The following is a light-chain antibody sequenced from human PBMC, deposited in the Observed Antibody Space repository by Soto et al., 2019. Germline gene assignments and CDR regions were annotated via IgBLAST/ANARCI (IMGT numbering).Light chain of an antibody. J-gene: IGKJ4*01. CDR3: QQYDNLPLT. Sequence: DRHLTQSPSSVSASVGGIVTINCQASQDISNYLNWYQQKPGKAPKLLIYDASNLETGVPSRFSGSGSGTDFTFTISSLQPEDIATYYCQQYDNLPLTFGGGTKVDIK. CDR2: DAS. CDR1: QDISNY. V-gene: IGKV1-33*01.